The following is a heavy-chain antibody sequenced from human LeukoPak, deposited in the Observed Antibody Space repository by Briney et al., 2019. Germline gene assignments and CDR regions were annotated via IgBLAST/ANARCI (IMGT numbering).Heavy chain of an antibody. J-gene: IGHJ4*02. CDR3: ARDKNLYYDSSGYYPTRFDY. V-gene: IGHV3-11*05. Sequence: GGSLRLSCAASGFTFSDYYMSWIRQAPGKGLEWVSYISSSSSYTNYADSVKGRCTISRDNAKNSLYLQMNSLRAEDTAVYYCARDKNLYYDSSGYYPTRFDYWGQGTLVTVSS. CDR1: GFTFSDYY. D-gene: IGHD3-22*01. CDR2: ISSSSSYT.